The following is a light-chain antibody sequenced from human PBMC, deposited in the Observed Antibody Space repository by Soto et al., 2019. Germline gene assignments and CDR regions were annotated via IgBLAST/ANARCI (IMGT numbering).Light chain of an antibody. Sequence: DIQMTQSPSTLSASVGDRVTITCRASQSISSWLAWYQHKPGKAHNLLIYKASSLESGVPSRFSGSGSGTEFTLTVSSLQPDDFATYYCQQYDSYPLTFGGGTKVEIK. CDR3: QQYDSYPLT. CDR2: KAS. V-gene: IGKV1-5*03. CDR1: QSISSW. J-gene: IGKJ4*01.